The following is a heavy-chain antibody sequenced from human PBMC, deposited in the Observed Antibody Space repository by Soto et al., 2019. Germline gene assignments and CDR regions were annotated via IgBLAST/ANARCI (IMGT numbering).Heavy chain of an antibody. J-gene: IGHJ6*02. Sequence: QVQLVQSGAEVKKPGSSVKVSCKASGDTFSSYTISWVRQAPGQGLEWMGRIIPVLAITNYARKLQGRVTITADKSTSTVYMELSSLRSEDTAMYYCGIARYDGSYLYYGMDVWGQGTAVTVSS. D-gene: IGHD3-22*01. V-gene: IGHV1-69*02. CDR3: GIARYDGSYLYYGMDV. CDR1: GDTFSSYT. CDR2: IIPVLAIT.